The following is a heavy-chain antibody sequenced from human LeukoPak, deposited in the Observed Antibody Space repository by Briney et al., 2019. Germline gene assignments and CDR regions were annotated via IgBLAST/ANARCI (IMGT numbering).Heavy chain of an antibody. V-gene: IGHV1-2*02. CDR3: ARANFLYCSSTTCLFDY. CDR1: GYTFTDYY. Sequence: ASVKFSCKASGYTFTDYYMHWVRQAPGQGFEWMGWINPNDGATNYAQKFQGRVTMTRDTSISTAHMEVSRLRSDDTAVYYCARANFLYCSSTTCLFDYWGQGTLVTVSS. J-gene: IGHJ4*02. CDR2: INPNDGAT. D-gene: IGHD2-2*01.